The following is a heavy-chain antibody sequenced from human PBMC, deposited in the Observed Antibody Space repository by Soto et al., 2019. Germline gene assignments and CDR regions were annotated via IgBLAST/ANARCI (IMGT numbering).Heavy chain of an antibody. J-gene: IGHJ3*02. CDR2: IIPIFGTA. Sequence: QVQLVQSGAEVKKPGSSVKVSCKASGGTFSSYAISWVRQAPGQGLEWMGGIIPIFGTANYAQKFQGRVTITADESTGTAYIDLSSLRSKDTAVYYCARCHDYSDPCVLAFDIWGQGTMVTVSS. V-gene: IGHV1-69*01. CDR3: ARCHDYSDPCVLAFDI. D-gene: IGHD4-17*01. CDR1: GGTFSSYA.